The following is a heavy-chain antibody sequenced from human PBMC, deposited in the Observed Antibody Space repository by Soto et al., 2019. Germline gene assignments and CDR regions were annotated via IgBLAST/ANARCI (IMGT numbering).Heavy chain of an antibody. J-gene: IGHJ5*02. CDR3: TTKRITGTTWATRRRFDP. Sequence: PGGSLRLSCAASGFTFSNAWMNWVRQAPGKGLEWVGRIKSKTDGGTTDYAAPVKGRFTISRDDSKNTLYLQTNSLKTEDTAVYYCTTKRITGTTWATRRRFDPWGQGTLVPVSS. CDR2: IKSKTDGGTT. CDR1: GFTFSNAW. V-gene: IGHV3-15*07. D-gene: IGHD1-7*01.